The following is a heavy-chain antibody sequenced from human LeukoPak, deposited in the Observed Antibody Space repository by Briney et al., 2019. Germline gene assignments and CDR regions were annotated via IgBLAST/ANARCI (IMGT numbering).Heavy chain of an antibody. CDR3: ARDLTTVVTRDAFDI. Sequence: SETLSLTCTVSGGSISSYYWSWIRQPPGKGLEWIAYVYYSGSTNYNPSLKSRVTISVDTSKNQFSLKLSSVTAADTAMYYCARDLTTVVTRDAFDIWGQGTMVTVSS. D-gene: IGHD4-23*01. J-gene: IGHJ3*02. CDR1: GGSISSYY. CDR2: VYYSGST. V-gene: IGHV4-59*01.